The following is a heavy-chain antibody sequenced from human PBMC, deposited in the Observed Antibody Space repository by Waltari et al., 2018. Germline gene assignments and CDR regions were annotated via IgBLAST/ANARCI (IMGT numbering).Heavy chain of an antibody. V-gene: IGHV1-2*06. J-gene: IGHJ5*02. CDR3: ARESAFSTSWYPGFDP. CDR2: INPNSGDT. CDR1: GYARTSYD. D-gene: IGHD2-2*01. Sequence: QVELVQSGAEVRKPGASVKVSCKASGYARTSYDMAWVRQAPGLGLEWMGRINPNSGDTNSAPKFQGRVTLTRDTSVNTAFLELRSLTSDDTAVYFCARESAFSTSWYPGFDPWGQGTLVTVAS.